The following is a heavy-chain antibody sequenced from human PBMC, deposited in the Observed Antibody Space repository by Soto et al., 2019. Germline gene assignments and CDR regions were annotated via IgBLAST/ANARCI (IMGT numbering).Heavy chain of an antibody. CDR2: IYYSGST. V-gene: IGHV4-59*08. J-gene: IGHJ3*02. CDR3: ARFDSSSWYGAFDI. CDR1: GGYISSYC. D-gene: IGHD6-13*01. Sequence: SETLSLTCTVSGGYISSYCWSWIRQPPGKGLEWIGYIYYSGSTNYNPSLKSRVTISVDTSKNQFSLKLSSVTAADTAVYCCARFDSSSWYGAFDIWGQGTMVTV.